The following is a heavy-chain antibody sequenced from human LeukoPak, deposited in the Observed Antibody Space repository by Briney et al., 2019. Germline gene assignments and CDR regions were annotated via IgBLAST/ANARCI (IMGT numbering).Heavy chain of an antibody. V-gene: IGHV3-23*01. J-gene: IGHJ4*02. Sequence: GGSLRLSCAASGFTFSSYAMNWVRQAPGKGLEWVSAISGNGGGTYYADSVKGRFTISRDNSKNTLYLQMNSLRAEDTAVYYCATRNNGCPYHWGQGTLVTVSS. CDR1: GFTFSSYA. D-gene: IGHD5-24*01. CDR2: ISGNGGGT. CDR3: ATRNNGCPYH.